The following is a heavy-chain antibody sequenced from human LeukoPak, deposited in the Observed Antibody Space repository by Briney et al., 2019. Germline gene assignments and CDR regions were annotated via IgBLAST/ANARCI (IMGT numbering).Heavy chain of an antibody. CDR3: ARLHTTYFDY. D-gene: IGHD1-26*01. V-gene: IGHV3-48*03. Sequence: LRGGSMRLSCAASGFTFSSYGMNWDRQAPGKGLEWVSYISSGGSTIYYADSVKGRFTISRDNAKNSLYLQMNSLRAEDTAVYYCARLHTTYFDYWGQGTLVTVSS. J-gene: IGHJ4*02. CDR2: ISSGGSTI. CDR1: GFTFSSYG.